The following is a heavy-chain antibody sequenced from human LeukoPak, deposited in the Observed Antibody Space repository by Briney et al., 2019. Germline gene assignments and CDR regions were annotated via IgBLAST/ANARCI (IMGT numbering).Heavy chain of an antibody. J-gene: IGHJ6*03. V-gene: IGHV4-4*02. Sequence: PSGTLSLTCAVSGGSISSSNWWSWVRQPPGKGLEWIGEINHSGSTNYNPSLKSRVTISVDTSKNQFSLKLSSVTAADTAVYYCARGSRYCSGGSCYSNYMDVWGKGTTVTVSS. CDR2: INHSGST. CDR3: ARGSRYCSGGSCYSNYMDV. CDR1: GGSISSSNW. D-gene: IGHD2-15*01.